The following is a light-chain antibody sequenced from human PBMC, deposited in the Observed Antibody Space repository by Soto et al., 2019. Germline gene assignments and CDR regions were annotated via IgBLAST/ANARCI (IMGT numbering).Light chain of an antibody. CDR1: SSNIGAGYD. J-gene: IGLJ3*02. V-gene: IGLV1-40*01. CDR2: GNS. Sequence: QSVLTQPPSVSGAPGQTVTISCTGSSSNIGAGYDVHWYQQLPGTAPKLLIYGNSNRPSGVPDRFSGSKSGTSASLDITGLQADDEADYYYQSSDSSLSGWVFGGGTKVTVL. CDR3: QSSDSSLSGWV.